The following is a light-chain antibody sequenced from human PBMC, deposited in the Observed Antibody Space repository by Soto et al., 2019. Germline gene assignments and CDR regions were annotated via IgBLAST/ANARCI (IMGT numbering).Light chain of an antibody. Sequence: EIVMTQSPATLSVSPGERATLSCRASESVSSNFAWYEQKPGQAPRLLIYGASTRATDIPARFSGSGSGTEFTLTISSLQSEDFEVYYCQQYNNWPLYTFGQGTKLEIK. J-gene: IGKJ2*01. V-gene: IGKV3-15*01. CDR1: ESVSSN. CDR3: QQYNNWPLYT. CDR2: GAS.